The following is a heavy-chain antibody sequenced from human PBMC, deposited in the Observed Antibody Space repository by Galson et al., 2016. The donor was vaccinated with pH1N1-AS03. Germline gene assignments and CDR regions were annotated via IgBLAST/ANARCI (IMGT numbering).Heavy chain of an antibody. V-gene: IGHV4-59*01. D-gene: IGHD3-3*01. CDR1: GGSISTYY. CDR2: IHYSGST. J-gene: IGHJ3*01. CDR3: AKEWSAFDL. Sequence: ETLSLTCSVSGGSISTYYWSWIRQPPGKGLEWIGFIHYSGSTSYSPSLKSRVTTSVDASKNQLSLKLSSVTAADTAIYYCAKEWSAFDLWGQGTMVTVSS.